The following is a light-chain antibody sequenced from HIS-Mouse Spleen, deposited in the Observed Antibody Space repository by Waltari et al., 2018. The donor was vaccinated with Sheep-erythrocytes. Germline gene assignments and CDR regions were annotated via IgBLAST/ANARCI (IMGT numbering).Light chain of an antibody. CDR3: SSYAGSNNWV. Sequence: QSALTQPASVSGSPGQSITNSCTGTSSDVGSYNLVSWYQQHPGKAPKLMIYEVSKRPSGVPDRFSGSKSGNTASLTVSGLQAEDEADYYCSSYAGSNNWVFGGGTKLTVL. CDR1: SSDVGSYNL. J-gene: IGLJ3*02. CDR2: EVS. V-gene: IGLV2-8*01.